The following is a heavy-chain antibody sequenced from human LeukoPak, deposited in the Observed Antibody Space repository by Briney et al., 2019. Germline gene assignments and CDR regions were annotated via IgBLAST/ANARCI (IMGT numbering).Heavy chain of an antibody. CDR2: INPNSGGT. V-gene: IGHV1-2*02. CDR3: ARRIMITFGGVGRAFDI. Sequence: ASVKVSCKASGYTFTGFYMHWVRHATGQGLEWMGWINPNSGGTNYAQKFQGRVTMTRDTSISTAYMELSRLRSDDTAVYYCARRIMITFGGVGRAFDIWGQGTMVTVSS. CDR1: GYTFTGFY. D-gene: IGHD3-16*01. J-gene: IGHJ3*02.